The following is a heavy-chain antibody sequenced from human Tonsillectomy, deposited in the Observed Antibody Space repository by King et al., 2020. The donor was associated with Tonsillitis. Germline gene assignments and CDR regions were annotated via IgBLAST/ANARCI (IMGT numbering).Heavy chain of an antibody. CDR3: ARLYSSGWYEVPYYYGIDV. CDR1: GFTFSNYS. V-gene: IGHV3-21*01. Sequence: VQLVESGGGLVKPGGSLRLSCAASGFTFSNYSMNWVRQAPGKGLEWVSSIRSGSSYRFYADSVKGRITISRDNAKNSLYLHMNSLRAEDTAVYYCARLYSSGWYEVPYYYGIDVWGQGTTVTVSS. D-gene: IGHD6-19*01. J-gene: IGHJ6*02. CDR2: IRSGSSYR.